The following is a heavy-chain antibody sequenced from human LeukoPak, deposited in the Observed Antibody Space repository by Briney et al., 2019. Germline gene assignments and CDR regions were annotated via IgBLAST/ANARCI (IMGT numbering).Heavy chain of an antibody. J-gene: IGHJ4*02. Sequence: GASVKVSCKASGYTFTSHDINWVRQATGQGLEWMGWMNPNSGNTGYAQKFQGRVTITRNTSISTAYMELSSLRSEDTAVYYCAREGRGVDTAMASFDYWGQGTLVTVSS. CDR3: AREGRGVDTAMASFDY. CDR1: GYTFTSHD. CDR2: MNPNSGNT. D-gene: IGHD5-18*01. V-gene: IGHV1-8*01.